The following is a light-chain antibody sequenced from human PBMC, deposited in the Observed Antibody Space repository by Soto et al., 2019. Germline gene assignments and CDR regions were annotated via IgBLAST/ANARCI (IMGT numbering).Light chain of an antibody. CDR3: AAWDDSLNGVV. V-gene: IGLV1-44*01. CDR2: STN. J-gene: IGLJ3*02. CDR1: SSNIGRNT. Sequence: QSVLTQPPSASGTPGQRVSISCSGSSSNIGRNTVCWYQQLPGTAPKLLIYSTNQRPSGVPDRFSGSRSGTSASLAISGLQSEDEADYYCAAWDDSLNGVVFGGGTKLTVL.